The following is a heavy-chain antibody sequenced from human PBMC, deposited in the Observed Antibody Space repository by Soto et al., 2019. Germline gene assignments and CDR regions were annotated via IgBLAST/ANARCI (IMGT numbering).Heavy chain of an antibody. CDR3: AHAYGGRSLS. J-gene: IGHJ5*02. Sequence: QITLKESGPTLVKPTQTLTLTCTFSGFSLTTDRVGVGWIRQPPGEALEWLAVIYWDDSKTYRPSLESRLTITKDTSKNQVALTMTNMASLYTATYYCAHAYGGRSLSWGQGTLVTASS. CDR2: IYWDDSK. V-gene: IGHV2-5*02. CDR1: GFSLTTDRVG. D-gene: IGHD1-26*01.